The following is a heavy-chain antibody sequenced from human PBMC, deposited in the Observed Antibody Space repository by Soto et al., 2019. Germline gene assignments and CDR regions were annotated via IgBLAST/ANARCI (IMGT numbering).Heavy chain of an antibody. J-gene: IGHJ6*03. CDR3: ATQPETYYDFWSGSYKKNYYYYYMDV. D-gene: IGHD3-3*01. CDR1: GDSIRSSNYY. CDR2: IYHSGST. V-gene: IGHV4-39*01. Sequence: PSETLSPTCTVSGDSIRSSNYYRGWMRQPPGKGLEWIGSIYHSGSTYYNPSLKSRVIISVDTSNNQFSLTLNSVTAADAAVYYSATQPETYYDFWSGSYKKNYYYYYMDVWGQGTTVT.